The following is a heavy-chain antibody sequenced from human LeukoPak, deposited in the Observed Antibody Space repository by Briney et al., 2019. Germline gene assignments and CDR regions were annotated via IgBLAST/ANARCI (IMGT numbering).Heavy chain of an antibody. CDR3: VRGPWNY. J-gene: IGHJ4*02. CDR2: IYSGGST. Sequence: GGSLRLSCAASGFTFSSHYMSWVRQAPGKGLEWVSLIYSGGSTYYTDSVKGRFTISRDNSKNTLYLQMNSLRAEDTAVYYCVRGPWNYWGQGALVTVSS. V-gene: IGHV3-53*01. CDR1: GFTFSSHY. D-gene: IGHD1-1*01.